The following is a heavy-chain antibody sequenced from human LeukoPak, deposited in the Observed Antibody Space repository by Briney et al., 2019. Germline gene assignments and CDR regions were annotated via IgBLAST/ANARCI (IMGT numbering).Heavy chain of an antibody. D-gene: IGHD5-18*01. Sequence: GGSLRLSCAASGFTFSSYAMSWVRQAPGKGLEWVSAISGSGGSTYYADSVKGRFTSSRDNSKNTLYLQMNSLRAEDTAVYYCAKGFRGYSYGIFFDYWGQGTLVTVSS. CDR1: GFTFSSYA. J-gene: IGHJ4*02. CDR3: AKGFRGYSYGIFFDY. CDR2: ISGSGGST. V-gene: IGHV3-23*01.